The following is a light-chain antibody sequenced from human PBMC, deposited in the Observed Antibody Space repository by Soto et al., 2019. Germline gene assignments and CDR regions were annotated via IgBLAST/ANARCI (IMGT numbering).Light chain of an antibody. CDR1: SSDVGSYDL. CDR3: CSYARSRSWV. CDR2: EFS. Sequence: QSALTQPASVSGSPGQSITISCTGTSSDVGSYDLVSWYQQHPGKAPKLMIYEFSKRPSGISNRFSGSKSGNTASLTISGLQAEDEADYYCCSYARSRSWVFGGGTKLTFL. J-gene: IGLJ3*02. V-gene: IGLV2-23*02.